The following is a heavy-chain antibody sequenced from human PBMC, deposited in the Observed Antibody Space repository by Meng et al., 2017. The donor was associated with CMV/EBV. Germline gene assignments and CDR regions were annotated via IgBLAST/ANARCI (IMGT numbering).Heavy chain of an antibody. CDR3: ARTYYYDSSGYYYEDNAFDI. V-gene: IGHV3-30*04. CDR2: IPYDGSNK. J-gene: IGHJ3*02. CDR1: GFTFSSYA. Sequence: GESLKISCAASGFTFSSYAMHWVRQAPGKGLEWVAVIPYDGSNKYYADSVKGRFTNSRDNSKNTLYLQMNSLRAEDTAVYYCARTYYYDSSGYYYEDNAFDIWGQGTMVTVSS. D-gene: IGHD3-22*01.